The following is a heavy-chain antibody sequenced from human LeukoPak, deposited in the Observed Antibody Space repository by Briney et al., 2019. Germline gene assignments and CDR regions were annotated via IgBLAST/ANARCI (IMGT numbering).Heavy chain of an antibody. CDR2: MNPNSGNT. CDR1: GGTFSSYA. CDR3: ARDNSVGDNAWWFDP. Sequence: ASVKVSCKASGGTFSSYAISWVRQAPGQGLEWMGWMNPNSGNTGYAQKFQGRVTMTRDMSTSTDYMELSRLRSEDTAIYYCARDNSVGDNAWWFDPWGQGTLVTVSS. J-gene: IGHJ5*02. V-gene: IGHV1-8*02. D-gene: IGHD1-26*01.